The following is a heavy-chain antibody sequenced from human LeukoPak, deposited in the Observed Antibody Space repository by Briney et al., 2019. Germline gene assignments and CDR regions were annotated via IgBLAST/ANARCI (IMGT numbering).Heavy chain of an antibody. CDR1: GGSISSYY. D-gene: IGHD3-3*01. J-gene: IGHJ6*03. Sequence: KTSETLSLTCTVSGGSISSYYWSWIRQPPGKGLEWIGYIYYSGSTNYNPSLKSRVTISVDTSKNQFSLKLSSVTAADTAVYYCARAYYDFWSAYYYYYMDVWGKGTTVTVSS. CDR3: ARAYYDFWSAYYYYYMDV. V-gene: IGHV4-59*01. CDR2: IYYSGST.